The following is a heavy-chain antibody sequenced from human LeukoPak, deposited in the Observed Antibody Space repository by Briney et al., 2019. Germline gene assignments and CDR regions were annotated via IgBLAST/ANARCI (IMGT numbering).Heavy chain of an antibody. Sequence: QPGGSLRLSCVGSGFTFRSHAMSWVRQAPEKGLEFVSGIYENGGTTYYADSVKGRFSISRDNSKNTLYLQMDSLRAEDTAVYYCARGITGRRAFDYWGQGTLVTVSS. D-gene: IGHD1-20*01. J-gene: IGHJ4*02. V-gene: IGHV3-23*01. CDR2: IYENGGTT. CDR3: ARGITGRRAFDY. CDR1: GFTFRSHA.